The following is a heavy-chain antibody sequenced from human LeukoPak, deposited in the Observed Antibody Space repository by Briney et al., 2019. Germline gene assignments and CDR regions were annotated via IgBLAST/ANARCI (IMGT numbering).Heavy chain of an antibody. J-gene: IGHJ4*02. V-gene: IGHV4-59*08. CDR2: IYYSGST. D-gene: IGHD4-11*01. Sequence: SETLSLTCTVSGGSISSYYWSWIRQPPGKGLEWIGYIYYSGSTNYNPSLKSRVTVSVDTSKNQFSLKLSSVTAADTAVYYCARHEYSNYVGGDYFDYWGQGTLVTVSS. CDR3: ARHEYSNYVGGDYFDY. CDR1: GGSISSYY.